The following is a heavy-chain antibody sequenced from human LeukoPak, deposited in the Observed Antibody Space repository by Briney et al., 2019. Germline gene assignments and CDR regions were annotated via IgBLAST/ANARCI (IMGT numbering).Heavy chain of an antibody. J-gene: IGHJ4*02. CDR1: GGSFSGYY. Sequence: SETLSLTCAVYGGSFSGYYWSWIRQPPGKGLEWIGEINHSGSTNYNPSLKSRVTISIDTSKNQFPLKLSSVTAADTAVYYCARWGSGWYYFDYWGQGTLVTVSS. CDR2: INHSGST. CDR3: ARWGSGWYYFDY. D-gene: IGHD6-19*01. V-gene: IGHV4-34*01.